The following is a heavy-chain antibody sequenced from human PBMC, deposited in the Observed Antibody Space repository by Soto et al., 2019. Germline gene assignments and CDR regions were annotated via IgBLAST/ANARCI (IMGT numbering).Heavy chain of an antibody. Sequence: SETLSLTCTVSGGSISSGDYYWSWIRQPPGKGLEWIGYIYYSGSTYYNPSLKSRVTISVDTSKNQFSLKLSPVTAADTAVYYCARAIVLMVYAPVGYGMDVWGQGTTVTVSS. CDR3: ARAIVLMVYAPVGYGMDV. CDR2: IYYSGST. CDR1: GGSISSGDYY. J-gene: IGHJ6*02. D-gene: IGHD2-8*01. V-gene: IGHV4-30-4*01.